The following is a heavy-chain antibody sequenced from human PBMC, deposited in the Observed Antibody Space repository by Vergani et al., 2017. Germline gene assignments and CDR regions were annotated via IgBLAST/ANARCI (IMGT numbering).Heavy chain of an antibody. Sequence: EVQLVQSGAEVKKPGESLQISCKGSGYSFTSYWIGWVRQMPGKGLEWMGIIYPGDSDTRYSPSYQGQVTIAADNSISTAYLQWSSLKASDTAMYYCARLEYYYGSGSSLGLEDYWGQGTLVTVSS. J-gene: IGHJ4*02. D-gene: IGHD3-10*01. CDR1: GYSFTSYW. CDR3: ARLEYYYGSGSSLGLEDY. V-gene: IGHV5-51*01. CDR2: IYPGDSDT.